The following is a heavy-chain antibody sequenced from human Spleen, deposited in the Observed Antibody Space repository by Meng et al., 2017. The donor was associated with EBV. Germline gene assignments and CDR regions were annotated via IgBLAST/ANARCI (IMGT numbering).Heavy chain of an antibody. CDR1: GFTFSTYG. CDR2: ITAYNGDT. Sequence: VRLVQSGTEVKKPGASVKVSCKASGFTFSTYGITWVRQAPGQGLEWMGWITAYNGDTNYAQELQGRVTMTTDTTTNTAYMELSSLRSEDTAVYYCARSNGDFSYWYFDLWGRGTLVTVSS. J-gene: IGHJ2*01. V-gene: IGHV1-18*01. D-gene: IGHD4-17*01. CDR3: ARSNGDFSYWYFDL.